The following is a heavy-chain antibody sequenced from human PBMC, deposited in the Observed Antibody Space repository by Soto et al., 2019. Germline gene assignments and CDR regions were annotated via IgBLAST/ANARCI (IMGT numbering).Heavy chain of an antibody. V-gene: IGHV3-23*01. J-gene: IGHJ3*02. CDR3: AKDWAVGATRPSAFAI. CDR2: ISGSGGST. D-gene: IGHD1-26*01. Sequence: GGSLRLSCAASGFTSSSYAMSWVRQAPGKGLEWVSAISGSGGSTYYADSVKGRFTISRDNSKNTLYLQMNSLRAEDTAVYYCAKDWAVGATRPSAFAIWGQGTMVTVSS. CDR1: GFTSSSYA.